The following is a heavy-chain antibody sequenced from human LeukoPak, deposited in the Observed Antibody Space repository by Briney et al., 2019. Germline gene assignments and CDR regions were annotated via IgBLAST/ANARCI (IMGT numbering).Heavy chain of an antibody. D-gene: IGHD5-12*01. CDR1: GCTFSSYW. CDR2: INTDGTST. V-gene: IGHV3-74*01. J-gene: IGHJ4*02. CDR3: TRDCGTSGCDY. Sequence: AGGSLRLSCAASGCTFSSYWMHWVRQAPGKGLVWVSRINTDGTSTTNADSVKGRFTISRDNAKNTVYLQMNSLRVEDTAVYYCTRDCGTSGCDYWGQGTLVTVSS.